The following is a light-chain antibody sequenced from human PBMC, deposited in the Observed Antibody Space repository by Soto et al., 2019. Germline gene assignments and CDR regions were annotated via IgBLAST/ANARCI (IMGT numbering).Light chain of an antibody. Sequence: QSVLTQPPSVSGSPGQSVTISCTGTSSDVGSYNRVSWYQQPPGTAPKLMIYEISNRPSGVPDRFSGSKSGNTASLTISGLQAEAEADYYCSLYTSSSTYVFGTGTKVTVL. CDR1: SSDVGSYNR. CDR3: SLYTSSSTYV. V-gene: IGLV2-18*01. J-gene: IGLJ1*01. CDR2: EIS.